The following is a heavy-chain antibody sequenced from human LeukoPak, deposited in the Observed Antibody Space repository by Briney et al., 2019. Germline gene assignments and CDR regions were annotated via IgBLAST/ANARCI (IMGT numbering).Heavy chain of an antibody. J-gene: IGHJ5*02. CDR3: ASSPIVVVPAAEYNWFDP. D-gene: IGHD2-2*01. Sequence: ASVKVSFKASGYTFTSYYMHWVRQAPGQGLEWMGIINPSGGSTSYAQKFQGRVTMTRDTSTSTVYMELSSLRSEDTAVYYCASSPIVVVPAAEYNWFDPWGQGTLVTVSS. CDR1: GYTFTSYY. V-gene: IGHV1-46*01. CDR2: INPSGGST.